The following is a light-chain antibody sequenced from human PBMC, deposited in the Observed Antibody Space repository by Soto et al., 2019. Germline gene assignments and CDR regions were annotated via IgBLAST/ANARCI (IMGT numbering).Light chain of an antibody. Sequence: DIQMTQSPSTLSASVGDRVTIACRASQNIKNWLAWYQQKPGKVPKLLVYTASSLESGVPSRFRGSGSGTEFTLTISSLQPDDFATYYYQQYNSYSRGTFGQGTKVEIK. CDR3: QQYNSYSRGT. CDR2: TAS. J-gene: IGKJ1*01. V-gene: IGKV1-5*03. CDR1: QNIKNW.